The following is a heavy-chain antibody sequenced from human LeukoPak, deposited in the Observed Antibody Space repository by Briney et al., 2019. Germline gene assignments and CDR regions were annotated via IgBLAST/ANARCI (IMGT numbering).Heavy chain of an antibody. V-gene: IGHV3-11*01. J-gene: IGHJ4*02. CDR1: GFSFSDYY. CDR3: AKDRIGYCSSTSCFASDY. D-gene: IGHD2-2*01. CDR2: ISSSGSTK. Sequence: PGGSLRLSCAASGFSFSDYYMSWIRQAPGKGLEWVSYISSSGSTKYYADSVKGRFTISRDNAKNSLYLQMNSLRAEDTAVYYCAKDRIGYCSSTSCFASDYWGQGTLVTVSS.